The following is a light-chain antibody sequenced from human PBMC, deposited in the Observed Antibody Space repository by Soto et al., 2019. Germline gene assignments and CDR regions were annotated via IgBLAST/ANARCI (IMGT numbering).Light chain of an antibody. J-gene: IGLJ1*01. Sequence: QAVVTQPPSVSGAPGQRVTISCTGSSSNIGAGYNVHWYQQVPGTAPKLLIYGNSNRPSGVPDRFSGSKSGTSASLAITGLQAEDEADYYCQSYDSSLSGVFGTGTKLTVL. V-gene: IGLV1-40*01. CDR3: QSYDSSLSGV. CDR1: SSNIGAGYN. CDR2: GNS.